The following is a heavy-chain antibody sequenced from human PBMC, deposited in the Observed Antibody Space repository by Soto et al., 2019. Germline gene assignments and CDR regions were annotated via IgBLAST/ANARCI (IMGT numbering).Heavy chain of an antibody. Sequence: EVQLVESGGGLVQPGGSLRLSCAASGFTVSSNYMSWVRQAPGNGLEWVSVIFTGGSTYYADSVKGRFTISRHSSKNTVYLQMNSLRAEDTAVYYCARDRYSSGWLDAFDIWGQGTMVTVSS. CDR1: GFTVSSNY. D-gene: IGHD6-19*01. CDR2: IFTGGST. J-gene: IGHJ3*02. V-gene: IGHV3-53*04. CDR3: ARDRYSSGWLDAFDI.